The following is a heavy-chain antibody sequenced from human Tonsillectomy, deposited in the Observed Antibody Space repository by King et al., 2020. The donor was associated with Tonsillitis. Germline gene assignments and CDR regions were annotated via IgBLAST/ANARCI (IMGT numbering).Heavy chain of an antibody. V-gene: IGHV3-33*08. J-gene: IGHJ1*01. D-gene: IGHD1-1*01. CDR2: IWYDGSNK. Sequence: VQLVESGGGVVQPGRSLRLSCAASGFTFSSYGMPGVRQAPGKGLEWVAVIWYDGSNKYYADYVKGRFTISRDNSKNTLYLQMKSLRAEDTAVYYCARGGLDKSKAQTRLNAQYFQHWGQGTLVTVSS. CDR1: GFTFSSYG. CDR3: ARGGLDKSKAQTRLNAQYFQH.